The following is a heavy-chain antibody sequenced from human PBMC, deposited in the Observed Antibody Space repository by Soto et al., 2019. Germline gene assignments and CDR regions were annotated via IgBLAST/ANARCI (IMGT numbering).Heavy chain of an antibody. V-gene: IGHV4-39*01. CDR1: GGSISSSSYY. Sequence: SGTLSLTCTVSGGSISSSSYYWGWIRQPPGKGLEWIGSIYYSGGTYYNPSLKSRVTISVDTSKNQFSLKLSSVTAADTAVYYCARRGYYYDSSGYPSVWYWGQGTLVTVSS. CDR3: ARRGYYYDSSGYPSVWY. J-gene: IGHJ4*02. D-gene: IGHD3-22*01. CDR2: IYYSGGT.